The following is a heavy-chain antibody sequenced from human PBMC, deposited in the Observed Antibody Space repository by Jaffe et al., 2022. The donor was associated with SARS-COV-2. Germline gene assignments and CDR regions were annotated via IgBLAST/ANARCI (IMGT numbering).Heavy chain of an antibody. CDR2: VHHSGNT. V-gene: IGHV4-39*01. Sequence: QPQLEESGPGLVKPSETLSLTCTVSGDSIGSSKYYWNWIRQSPEKGLEWIGTVHHSGNTIYNPSLDSRVTLSVDSSKNQLSLSLRSVTAADTAMYYCARGVRYWGQGTLVTVSS. CDR3: ARGVRY. J-gene: IGHJ4*02. CDR1: GDSIGSSKYY. D-gene: IGHD1-26*01.